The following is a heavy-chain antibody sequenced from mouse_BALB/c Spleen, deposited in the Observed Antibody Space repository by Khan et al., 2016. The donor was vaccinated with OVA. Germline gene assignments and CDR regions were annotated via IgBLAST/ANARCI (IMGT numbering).Heavy chain of an antibody. J-gene: IGHJ3*01. D-gene: IGHD1-3*01. Sequence: QVQLKESGTELARPGASVKLSCKASGYIFIDYNINWVKQRTGQGLEWIGEISPGSGNTYYNEKLKGKATLTADKSSSTAYMQLSSLTSEDSAVYFGAREWGSWFPYWGQGTLVTVSA. V-gene: IGHV1-77*01. CDR3: AREWGSWFPY. CDR1: GYIFIDYN. CDR2: ISPGSGNT.